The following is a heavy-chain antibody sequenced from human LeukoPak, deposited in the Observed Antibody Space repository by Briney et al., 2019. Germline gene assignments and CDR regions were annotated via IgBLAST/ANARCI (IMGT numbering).Heavy chain of an antibody. D-gene: IGHD5-18*01. CDR3: ARGSKVVVAAKRGYSYGFQEYYFDY. CDR2: IIPIFGTA. V-gene: IGHV1-69*05. CDR1: GGTFSSYA. Sequence: SVKVSCKASGGTFSSYAISWVRQAPGQGLERMGGIIPIFGTANYAQKFQGRVTMTRDTSTSTVYMELSSLRSEDTAVYYCARGSKVVVAAKRGYSYGFQEYYFDYWGQGTLVTVSS. J-gene: IGHJ4*02.